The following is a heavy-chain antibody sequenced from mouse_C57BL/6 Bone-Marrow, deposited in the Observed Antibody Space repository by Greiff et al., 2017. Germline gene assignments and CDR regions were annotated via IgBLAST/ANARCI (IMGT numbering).Heavy chain of an antibody. CDR1: GFTFSDYG. J-gene: IGHJ4*01. V-gene: IGHV5-15*01. CDR2: ISNLAYSI. CDR3: ARRGVGYYEAMDY. D-gene: IGHD2-3*01. Sequence: EVQGVESGGGLVQPGGSLKLSCAASGFTFSDYGMAWVRQAPRKGPEWVAFISNLAYSIYYADTVTGRFTISRENAKNTLYLEMSSLRSEDTAMYYCARRGVGYYEAMDYWGQGTSVTVSS.